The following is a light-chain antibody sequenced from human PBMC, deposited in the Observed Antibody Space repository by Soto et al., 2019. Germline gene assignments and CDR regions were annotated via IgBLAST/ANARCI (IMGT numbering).Light chain of an antibody. CDR3: HSSDTSSYV. Sequence: QSVLTQPPSVSGAPGQRVTISCTGTRFNIGAGYEVHWYQQFPGTAPKLLIYGNNNRPSGVPDRFSGSKSGTSASLAITGLQAEDEADYYCHSSDTSSYVFGTGTKVTGL. J-gene: IGLJ1*01. CDR1: RFNIGAGYE. CDR2: GNN. V-gene: IGLV1-40*01.